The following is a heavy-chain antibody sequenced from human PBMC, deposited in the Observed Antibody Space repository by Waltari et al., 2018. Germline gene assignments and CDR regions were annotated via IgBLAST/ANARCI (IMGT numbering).Heavy chain of an antibody. CDR1: GFTLSSYA. D-gene: IGHD3-16*02. Sequence: EVQLVESGGGLVQPGGSLRLSCAASGFTLSSYAMSWVRQAPGKGLEWVSAIIGSGGSTYYADSVKGRFTISRDNSKNTLYLQMNSLRAEDTAVYYCARIMITFGGVIGPDAFDIWGQGTMVTVSA. CDR2: IIGSGGST. CDR3: ARIMITFGGVIGPDAFDI. V-gene: IGHV3-23*04. J-gene: IGHJ3*02.